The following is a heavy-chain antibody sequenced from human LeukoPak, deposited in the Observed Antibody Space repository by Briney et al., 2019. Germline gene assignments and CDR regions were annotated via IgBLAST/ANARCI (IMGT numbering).Heavy chain of an antibody. CDR3: ARVYDYGGKLDAFDI. CDR2: IYYSGST. V-gene: IGHV4-39*07. J-gene: IGHJ3*02. D-gene: IGHD4-23*01. Sequence: TSETLSLTCTVSGGSISSYYWGWIRQPPGKGLEWIGSIYYSGSTYYNPSLKSRVTISIDTSKNQFSLKLSSVTAADTAVYYCARVYDYGGKLDAFDIWGQGTMVTVSS. CDR1: GGSISSYY.